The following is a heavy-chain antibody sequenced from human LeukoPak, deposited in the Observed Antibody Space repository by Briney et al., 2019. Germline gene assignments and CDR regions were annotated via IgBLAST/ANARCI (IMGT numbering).Heavy chain of an antibody. CDR2: IFYDGRNK. CDR3: LGYCSRTSCLDAFDI. V-gene: IGHV3-33*08. Sequence: GKSLRLSCAASGFTFSNYGMYWVRQAPGKGLEWVANIFYDGRNKYYTDSVKGRFTISRDNSKNTLYLQMNSLRAEDTAVYYSLGYCSRTSCLDAFDIWGQGTMVTVSS. CDR1: GFTFSNYG. D-gene: IGHD2-2*01. J-gene: IGHJ3*02.